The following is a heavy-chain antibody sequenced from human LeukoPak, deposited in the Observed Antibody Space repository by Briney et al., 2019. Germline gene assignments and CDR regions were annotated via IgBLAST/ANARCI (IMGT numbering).Heavy chain of an antibody. CDR2: IGSSGSPI. Sequence: GGSLRLSCAASGVTFSRYGKHWGRQAPGQGLELVSFIGSSGSPIYYSDSVKGRFAISRENAKNSPYPQKSSPRVEDTAVYYCSRGPEGDPFDHWGQGTVLTVPS. CDR3: SRGPEGDPFDH. CDR1: GVTFSRYG. J-gene: IGHJ4*02. D-gene: IGHD3-16*01. V-gene: IGHV3-48*03.